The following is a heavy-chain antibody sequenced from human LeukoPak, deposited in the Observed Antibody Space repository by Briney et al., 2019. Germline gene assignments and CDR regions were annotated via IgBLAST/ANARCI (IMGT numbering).Heavy chain of an antibody. V-gene: IGHV4-39*07. J-gene: IGHJ4*02. Sequence: SETLSLTCIVSGGSISSSRFYWGWIRQPPGKGLEWIGTIYYSRSTYYNPSLKSRVTISVDTSKNQFSLKLSSVTAADTAVYYCARGFMTVTQDHFDYWGQGTLVTVSS. CDR3: ARGFMTVTQDHFDY. CDR1: GGSISSSRFY. D-gene: IGHD4-17*01. CDR2: IYYSRST.